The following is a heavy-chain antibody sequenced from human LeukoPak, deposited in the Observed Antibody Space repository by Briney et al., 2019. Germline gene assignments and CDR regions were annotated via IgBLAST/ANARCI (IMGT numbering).Heavy chain of an antibody. Sequence: PGGSLRLSCEASGFILNSYGMNWVRHAPGRGLEWVSSISSTGSYIFYADSVKCRFTISRDDAKNSVYLQMNTLRAEDTGIYHCARSERGIQNYWGQRILVAVSS. CDR3: ARSERGIQNY. J-gene: IGHJ4*02. V-gene: IGHV3-21*01. CDR2: ISSTGSYI. CDR1: GFILNSYG. D-gene: IGHD1-26*01.